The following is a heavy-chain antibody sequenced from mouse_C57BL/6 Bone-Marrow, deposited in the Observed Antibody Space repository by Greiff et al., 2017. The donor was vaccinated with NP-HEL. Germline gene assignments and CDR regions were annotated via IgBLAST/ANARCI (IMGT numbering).Heavy chain of an antibody. CDR3: ARYDWYFDV. CDR2: INPGSGGT. V-gene: IGHV1-54*01. J-gene: IGHJ1*03. Sequence: VQLQQSGAELVRPGTSVKVSCKASGYAFTNYLIEWVKQRPGQGLEWIGVINPGSGGTNYNEKFKGKATLTADKSSSTAYMQLSSLTSEDSAFYFCARYDWYFDVGGTGTTVTVSS. CDR1: GYAFTNYL.